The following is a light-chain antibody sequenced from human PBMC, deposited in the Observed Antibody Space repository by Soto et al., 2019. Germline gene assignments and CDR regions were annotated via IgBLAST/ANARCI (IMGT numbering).Light chain of an antibody. V-gene: IGKV1-39*01. Sequence: DVLMTQSLSSLPASVGDRVTFTCRAGQSITNYLNWYQQRPGKAPKLLIHAASSLQGEVPLRFSGSGSGTDFTLTISSLQAEDFATYYCQQTYSIPITFSQGTRMENK. CDR3: QQTYSIPIT. CDR2: AAS. J-gene: IGKJ5*01. CDR1: QSITNY.